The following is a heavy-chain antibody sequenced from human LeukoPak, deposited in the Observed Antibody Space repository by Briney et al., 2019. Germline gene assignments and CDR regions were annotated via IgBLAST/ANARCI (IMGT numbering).Heavy chain of an antibody. D-gene: IGHD3-10*01. CDR1: GFTFSGYE. J-gene: IGHJ4*02. CDR3: AREQTFGEFDS. Sequence: GGSLRLSFAASGFTFSGYEMNWVRQAPGRGLEWLSYISSGGETIYYTDSVRGRFTTSRDNAKNSLFLQMNSLRAEDTAVYYCAREQTFGEFDSWGQGTLVTVSS. V-gene: IGHV3-48*03. CDR2: ISSGGETI.